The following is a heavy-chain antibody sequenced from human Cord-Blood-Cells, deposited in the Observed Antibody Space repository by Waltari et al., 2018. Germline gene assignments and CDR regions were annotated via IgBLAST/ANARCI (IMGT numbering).Heavy chain of an antibody. CDR3: ACSNSSSSYFDY. Sequence: QVQLQDSGPGLVKPSGTLALTCAVSAGSISSSNWGSWVRQPPGKGLQWIGEIYHSGSTNYNPSLKSRVTISVDKSKNQFSLKLSSVTAADTAVYYCACSNSSSSYFDYWGQGTLVTVSS. V-gene: IGHV4-4*02. CDR1: AGSISSSNW. J-gene: IGHJ4*02. D-gene: IGHD6-6*01. CDR2: IYHSGST.